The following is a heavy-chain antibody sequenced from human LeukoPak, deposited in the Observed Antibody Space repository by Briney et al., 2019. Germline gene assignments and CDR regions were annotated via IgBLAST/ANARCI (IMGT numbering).Heavy chain of an antibody. CDR1: GGSFSGYY. D-gene: IGHD3-22*01. J-gene: IGHJ6*03. Sequence: SETLSLTCAVYGGSFSGYYWTWIRHTPEKGLEWIGEMNPSGSTNYNPSLKSRVTISVDTSKNQFSLKLSSVTAADTAVYYCARGRQDVTMIVVVMTAVSYYLDVWGKGTTVTVS. CDR2: MNPSGST. CDR3: ARGRQDVTMIVVVMTAVSYYLDV. V-gene: IGHV4-34*01.